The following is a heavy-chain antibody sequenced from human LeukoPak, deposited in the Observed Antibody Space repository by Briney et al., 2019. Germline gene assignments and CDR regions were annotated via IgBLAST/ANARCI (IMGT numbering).Heavy chain of an antibody. D-gene: IGHD3-22*01. Sequence: GGSLRLSCAASGFTFSSYSMNWVRQAPGKGLEWVSSISSSSSYIYYADSVKGRFTISRDNAKNSLYLQMNSLRAEDTAVYYCARQETYYYDSSGYSDAFDIWGQGTMVTVSS. CDR1: GFTFSSYS. J-gene: IGHJ3*02. CDR3: ARQETYYYDSSGYSDAFDI. V-gene: IGHV3-21*01. CDR2: ISSSSSYI.